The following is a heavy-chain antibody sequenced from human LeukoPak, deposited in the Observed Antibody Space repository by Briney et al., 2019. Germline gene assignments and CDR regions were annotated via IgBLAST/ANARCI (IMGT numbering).Heavy chain of an antibody. D-gene: IGHD3-3*01. CDR1: GFTFSDYY. Sequence: GGSLRLSCAASGFTFSDYYMSWIRQAPGKGLEWVSYISSSGSTIHYADSVKGRFTISRDNAKNSLYLQMNSLRAEDTAVYYCARVYDFWSGYAFPSINYYYYGMDVWGQGTTVTVSS. V-gene: IGHV3-11*01. CDR2: ISSSGSTI. CDR3: ARVYDFWSGYAFPSINYYYYGMDV. J-gene: IGHJ6*02.